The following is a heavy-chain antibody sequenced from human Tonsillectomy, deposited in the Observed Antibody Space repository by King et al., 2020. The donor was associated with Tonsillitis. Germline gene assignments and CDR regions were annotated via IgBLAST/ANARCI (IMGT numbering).Heavy chain of an antibody. J-gene: IGHJ4*02. CDR1: GGSISSSDQY. D-gene: IGHD1-26*01. CDR3: ARYVSGSFDY. V-gene: IGHV4-39*01. CDR2: MYKIGTS. Sequence: QLQESGPGVVKPSETLSLTCTVSGGSISSSDQYWAWIRQPPGKGLEWIGYMYKIGTSFYNPSLKSRITISGGTSENRFSLKLSSVAAADTAVYFCARYVSGSFDYWGQGVLVTVSS.